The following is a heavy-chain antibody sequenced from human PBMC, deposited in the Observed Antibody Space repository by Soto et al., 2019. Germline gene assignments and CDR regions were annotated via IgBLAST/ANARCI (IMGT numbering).Heavy chain of an antibody. CDR2: IDSSGGT. CDR1: DDSSSSYK. V-gene: IGHV4-59*08. Sequence: QVQLQESGPGLVKPSETLSLTCTVSDDSSSSYKWSWIRQPPGRRLEWIGHIDSSGGTSYNPSLQSRVTTSVDTSTKQFSLKLSSVTAADTAVYYCVRQGFGRLHGLVDVWGQGTTVTVSS. CDR3: VRQGFGRLHGLVDV. D-gene: IGHD3-10*01. J-gene: IGHJ6*02.